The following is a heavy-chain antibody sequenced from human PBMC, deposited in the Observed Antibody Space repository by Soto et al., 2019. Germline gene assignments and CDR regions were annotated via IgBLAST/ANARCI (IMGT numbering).Heavy chain of an antibody. CDR1: GFTFSNYW. V-gene: IGHV3-7*03. Sequence: GSLRLSCAASGFTFSNYWMSWVRQAPGKGLVWVANIKGDGSERHYVDSVKGRFIISRDNVKNSLFLQMNSLRVEDTAVYYCARDGCTSASCDVYGMDVWGQGTTVTVSS. CDR3: ARDGCTSASCDVYGMDV. CDR2: IKGDGSER. J-gene: IGHJ6*02. D-gene: IGHD2-2*01.